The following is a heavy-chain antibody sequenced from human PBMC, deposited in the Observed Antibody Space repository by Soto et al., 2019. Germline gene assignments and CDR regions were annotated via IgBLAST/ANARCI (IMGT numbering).Heavy chain of an antibody. D-gene: IGHD4-17*01. Sequence: QVQLVQSGAEVKKPGASVKVSCKASGYTFTSYGISWVRQAPGQGLEWMGWISAYNGNTNYAQKLQGRVTMTTDTATSTGYRELRSLRSGDTAVYYCAGEDGDYQHTCDYWGQGTLVTVCS. J-gene: IGHJ4*02. V-gene: IGHV1-18*01. CDR3: AGEDGDYQHTCDY. CDR1: GYTFTSYG. CDR2: ISAYNGNT.